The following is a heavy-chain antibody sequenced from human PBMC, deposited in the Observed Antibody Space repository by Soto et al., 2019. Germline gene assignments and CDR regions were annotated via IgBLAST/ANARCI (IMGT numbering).Heavy chain of an antibody. Sequence: QVQLVQSGAEVTKPGASVKVSCKASGYTFTAYYIHWVRQAPGQGLEWMGWINPNSGATNYAQKFQGWVTMTRDTSITTAYMEMSRQISDDTAVYYCVRVRANVAPSWFDPWGQGSLVTVS. V-gene: IGHV1-2*04. J-gene: IGHJ5*02. CDR3: VRVRANVAPSWFDP. CDR2: INPNSGAT. CDR1: GYTFTAYY. D-gene: IGHD5-12*01.